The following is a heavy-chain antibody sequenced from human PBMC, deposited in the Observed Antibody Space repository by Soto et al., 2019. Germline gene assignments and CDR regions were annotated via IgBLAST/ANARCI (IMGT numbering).Heavy chain of an antibody. V-gene: IGHV4-34*01. CDR2: INHSGST. Sequence: SETLSLTCAVYGGSFSGYYWSWIRQPPGKGLEWIGEINHSGSTNYNPSLKSRVTISVDTSKNQFSLKLSSVTAADTAVYYCARAYYDFWSGYYRRYYYMDVWGKGTTVTVSS. CDR1: GGSFSGYY. CDR3: ARAYYDFWSGYYRRYYYMDV. J-gene: IGHJ6*03. D-gene: IGHD3-3*01.